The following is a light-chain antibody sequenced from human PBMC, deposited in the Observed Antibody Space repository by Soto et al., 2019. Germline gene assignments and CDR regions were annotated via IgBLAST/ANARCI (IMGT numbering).Light chain of an antibody. Sequence: DAMLTQTPLSLSVTPGQPASISCKSSQSLLHSNGKTFLYWYLQRPGQSPQLLIYGVSDRFSVVSGRFSGSGSGTDFTLTISRVEAEYVGVYYCMQRFQLPETFGQGTRLDIK. CDR3: MQRFQLPET. J-gene: IGKJ2*01. V-gene: IGKV2D-29*02. CDR2: GVS. CDR1: QSLLHSNGKTF.